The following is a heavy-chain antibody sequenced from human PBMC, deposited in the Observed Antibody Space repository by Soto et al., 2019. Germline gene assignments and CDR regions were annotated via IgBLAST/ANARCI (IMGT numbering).Heavy chain of an antibody. CDR1: GFTFSSYS. J-gene: IGHJ4*02. CDR2: ISSSSSYI. Sequence: GGSLRLSCAASGFTFSSYSMNWVRQAPGKGLEWVSSISSSSSYIYYADSVKGRFTISRDNAKNSLYLQMNSLRAEDTAVYYCARDPSYSSSSVDYWGQRTLVTVSS. D-gene: IGHD6-6*01. V-gene: IGHV3-21*01. CDR3: ARDPSYSSSSVDY.